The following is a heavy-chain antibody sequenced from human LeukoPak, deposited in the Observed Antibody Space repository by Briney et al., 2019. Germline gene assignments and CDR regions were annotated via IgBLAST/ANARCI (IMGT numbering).Heavy chain of an antibody. J-gene: IGHJ4*02. CDR2: ISYDGSNK. D-gene: IGHD4-23*01. V-gene: IGHV3-30-3*01. Sequence: GGSLRLSCAPSGFTFSTYTMHWVRQAPGKGLEWVAVISYDGSNKYYADSVKGRFTISRDNSKNTLYLQMNSLRAEDTAVYYCARVYGGNSFDYWGQGTLVTVSS. CDR1: GFTFSTYT. CDR3: ARVYGGNSFDY.